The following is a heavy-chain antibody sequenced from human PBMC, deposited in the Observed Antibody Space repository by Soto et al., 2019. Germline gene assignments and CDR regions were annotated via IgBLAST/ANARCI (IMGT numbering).Heavy chain of an antibody. CDR1: GGTFSSYA. J-gene: IGHJ5*02. D-gene: IGHD2-2*01. Sequence: QVQLVQSGAEVKKPGSSVKVSCKASGGTFSSYAISWVRQAPGQGLEWMGGIIPIFGTANYAQKFQGRVTITADESTSTAYMELSSLRSEDTAVYYCARDRVDCSSTSCYFLPWCDPWGQGTLVTVSS. V-gene: IGHV1-69*01. CDR3: ARDRVDCSSTSCYFLPWCDP. CDR2: IIPIFGTA.